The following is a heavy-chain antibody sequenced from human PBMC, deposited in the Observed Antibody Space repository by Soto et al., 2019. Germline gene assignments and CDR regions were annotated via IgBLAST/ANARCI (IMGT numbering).Heavy chain of an antibody. Sequence: PGESLKISCKGSGYSFAGYWITWVRQKPGKGLEWMGRIDPSDSQTYYSPSFRGHVTISVTKSITTVFLQWSSLRASDTAMYYCARQIYESDKGPNCQYYFDSWGQGTTVTVYS. V-gene: IGHV5-10-1*01. CDR2: IDPSDSQT. J-gene: IGHJ4*02. D-gene: IGHD5-12*01. CDR3: ARQIYESDKGPNCQYYFDS. CDR1: GYSFAGYW.